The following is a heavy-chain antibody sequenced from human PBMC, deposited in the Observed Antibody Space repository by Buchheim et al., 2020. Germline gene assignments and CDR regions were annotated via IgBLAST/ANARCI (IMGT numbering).Heavy chain of an antibody. CDR3: ARVIYDYVWGSYRGYYFDY. J-gene: IGHJ4*02. Sequence: QVQLVESGGGLVKPGGSLRLSCAASGFTFSDYYMSWIRQAPGKGLEWVSYISSSSSYTNYADSVKGRFTISRDNAKNSLYLQMNSLRAEDTAVYYCARVIYDYVWGSYRGYYFDYWGQGTL. CDR1: GFTFSDYY. CDR2: ISSSSSYT. D-gene: IGHD3-16*02. V-gene: IGHV3-11*06.